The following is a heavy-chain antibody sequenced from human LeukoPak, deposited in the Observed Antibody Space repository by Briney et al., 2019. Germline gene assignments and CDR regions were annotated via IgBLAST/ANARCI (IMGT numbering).Heavy chain of an antibody. CDR1: GLTFSSYW. J-gene: IGHJ4*02. Sequence: PGGSLRLSCAASGLTFSSYWMNWVRQAPGKGLVWVSRIASDGSSTTYADSVKGRFSISRDNAKNTLYLQMNSLRVEDTAVYCCARGRPHGNDYWGQGTLVTVSS. D-gene: IGHD4-23*01. CDR3: ARGRPHGNDY. CDR2: IASDGSST. V-gene: IGHV3-74*01.